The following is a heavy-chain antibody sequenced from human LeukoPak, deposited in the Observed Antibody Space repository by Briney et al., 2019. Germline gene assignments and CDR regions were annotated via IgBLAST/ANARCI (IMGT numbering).Heavy chain of an antibody. CDR2: IIPIFGTA. CDR1: GCTFSSYA. CDR3: AREYSGSYYY. Sequence: SSVNVSCKASGCTFSSYAISWGRQPPGQGLEWMGGIIPIFGTANYAHKFQDRVTITADESTSTAYMELSSLRSEDTDVYFCAREYSGSYYYWGQGTLVTVSS. V-gene: IGHV1-69*01. J-gene: IGHJ4*02. D-gene: IGHD3-10*01.